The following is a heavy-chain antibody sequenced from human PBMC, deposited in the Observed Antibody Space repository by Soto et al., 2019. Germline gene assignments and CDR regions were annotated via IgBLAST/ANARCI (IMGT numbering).Heavy chain of an antibody. CDR2: IRSKFNSYAA. D-gene: IGHD2-2*01. CDR3: SRFSATNSCFHDY. V-gene: IGHV3-73*01. J-gene: IGHJ4*02. CDR1: GFSFSDSA. Sequence: GGSLRLSCAASGFSFSDSAMHWVRQASGKGLEWVGRIRSKFNSYAAEYAESMRGRITISRDDSKNTAYLQMNSLKTEDTAVYYCSRFSATNSCFHDYWGQGTLVTVS.